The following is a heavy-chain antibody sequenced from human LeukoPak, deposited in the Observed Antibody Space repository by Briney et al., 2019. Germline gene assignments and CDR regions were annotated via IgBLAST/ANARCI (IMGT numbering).Heavy chain of an antibody. CDR2: ISYDGSNK. CDR1: GFIFSTYG. V-gene: IGHV3-30*18. J-gene: IGHJ6*02. D-gene: IGHD4-17*01. CDR3: AKETNFATTVTTSYYYYGMNV. Sequence: PGGSLRLSCAASGFIFSTYGMHWVRQTPGKGLEWVAVISYDGSNKYYEDSVKGGFTISRDNSENTLYLQMNSLRAEDTAVYYCAKETNFATTVTTSYYYYGMNVWGQGTTVTVSS.